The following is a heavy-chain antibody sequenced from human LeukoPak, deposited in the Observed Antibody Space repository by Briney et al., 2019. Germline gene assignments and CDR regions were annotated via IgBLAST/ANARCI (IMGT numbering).Heavy chain of an antibody. V-gene: IGHV1-69*06. CDR3: ARVEKYYGSGSYSNWFDP. Sequence: VASVKVSCKASGGTFSSYAISWVRQAPGQGLEWMGGIIPIFGTANYAQKFQGRVTITADKSTSTAYMELSSLGSEDTAVYYCARVEKYYGSGSYSNWFDPWGQGTLVTVSS. CDR1: GGTFSSYA. J-gene: IGHJ5*02. CDR2: IIPIFGTA. D-gene: IGHD3-10*01.